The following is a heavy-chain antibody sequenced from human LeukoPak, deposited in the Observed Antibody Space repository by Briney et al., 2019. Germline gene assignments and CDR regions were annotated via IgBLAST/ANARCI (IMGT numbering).Heavy chain of an antibody. Sequence: SETLSLTCGVYGGSFRGYSWNWIRQPPGKGLEWIGEINHGGSTNYNPSLKSRVTISEDSSKNQFSLNLTSVTAADTAVYYCARGTKYYYYSMDVWGQGTTVTVSS. CDR3: ARGTKYYYYSMDV. CDR2: INHGGST. CDR1: GGSFRGYS. V-gene: IGHV4-34*01. J-gene: IGHJ6*02.